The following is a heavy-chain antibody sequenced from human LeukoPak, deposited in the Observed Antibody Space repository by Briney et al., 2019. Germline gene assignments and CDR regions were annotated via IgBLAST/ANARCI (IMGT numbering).Heavy chain of an antibody. Sequence: SETLSLTCTVSGGSISSYYWSWIRQPPGKGLEWIGEIYHSGSTNYNPSLKSRVTISVDKSKNQFSLKLSSVTAADTAVYYCATPSGGVLAYCGGDCHDAFDIWGQGTMVTVSS. J-gene: IGHJ3*02. CDR3: ATPSGGVLAYCGGDCHDAFDI. CDR1: GGSISSYY. D-gene: IGHD2-21*02. CDR2: IYHSGST. V-gene: IGHV4-59*12.